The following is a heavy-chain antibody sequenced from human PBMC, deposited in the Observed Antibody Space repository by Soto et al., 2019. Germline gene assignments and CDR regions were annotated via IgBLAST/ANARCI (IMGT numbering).Heavy chain of an antibody. D-gene: IGHD2-15*01. CDR2: IYGGDSDT. V-gene: IGHV5-51*03. CDR3: AGRFGYCRGERSVDV. J-gene: IGHJ6*04. CDR1: GFTFSNHW. Sequence: VQLVQSGAEVKKPGESLKISCKGLGFTFSNHWIAWVRQMPGKGLEWMGIIYGGDSDTRYSPSYQGQVTISFDKSSSTVYRQWRSRKASDTAMYFCAGRFGYCRGERSVDVWGGGTTVTVPS.